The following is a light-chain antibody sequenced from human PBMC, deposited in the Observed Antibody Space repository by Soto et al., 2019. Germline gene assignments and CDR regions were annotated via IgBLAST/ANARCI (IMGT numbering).Light chain of an antibody. J-gene: IGKJ1*01. CDR3: QQYSSSWT. CDR2: DAS. Sequence: DIQMTQSPSTLSASVGDRVTIACRASQTISNWLAWYQQKPGKAPKLLIYDASSLESGVPSRFSGSRSGTEFTLTISSLQPDDFATYHCQQYSSSWTFGQGTKVEI. CDR1: QTISNW. V-gene: IGKV1-5*01.